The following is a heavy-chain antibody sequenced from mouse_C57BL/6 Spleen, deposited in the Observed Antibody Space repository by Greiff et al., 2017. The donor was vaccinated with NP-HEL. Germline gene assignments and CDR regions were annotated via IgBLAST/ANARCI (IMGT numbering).Heavy chain of an antibody. J-gene: IGHJ4*01. V-gene: IGHV1-72*01. CDR2: IDPNSGGT. Sequence: QVQLKQPGAELVKPGASVKLSCKASGYTFTSYWMHWVKQRPGRGLEWIGRIDPNSGGTKYNEKFKSKATLTVDKPSSTAYMQLSSLTSEDSAVYYCAREILYYYGSSYYAMDYWGQGTSVTVSS. CDR1: GYTFTSYW. CDR3: AREILYYYGSSYYAMDY. D-gene: IGHD1-1*01.